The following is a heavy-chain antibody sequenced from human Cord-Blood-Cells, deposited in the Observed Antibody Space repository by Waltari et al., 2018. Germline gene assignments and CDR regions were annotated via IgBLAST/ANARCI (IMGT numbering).Heavy chain of an antibody. CDR2: IYSGGST. Sequence: EVQLVESGGGLIQPGGSLRLSCAASGFTVSSNYMSWVRQDPGKGREWVSVIYSGGSTYYADSGKGRFTISRDNSKNTLYLQMNSLRAEDTAVYYCARDITGNWYFDLWGRGTLVTVSS. V-gene: IGHV3-53*01. CDR1: GFTVSSNY. D-gene: IGHD3-10*01. CDR3: ARDITGNWYFDL. J-gene: IGHJ2*01.